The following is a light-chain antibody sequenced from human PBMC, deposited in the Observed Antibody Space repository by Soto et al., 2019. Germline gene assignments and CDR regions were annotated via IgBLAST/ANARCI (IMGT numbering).Light chain of an antibody. CDR3: QQYGSSPAT. CDR2: GAS. J-gene: IGKJ1*01. CDR1: QTVSSNF. Sequence: EIVLTQSPGTLSLSPGDRATLSCSASQTVSSNFLAWHQQRPAPAPRLLIHGASTRATGITDRFSGSVSGTDFTLTISGLEPEDFAVYYCQQYGSSPATFGQGTKVDIK. V-gene: IGKV3-20*01.